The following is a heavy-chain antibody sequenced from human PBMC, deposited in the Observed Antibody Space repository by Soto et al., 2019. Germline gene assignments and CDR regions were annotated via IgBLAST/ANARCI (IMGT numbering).Heavy chain of an antibody. V-gene: IGHV1-69*13. D-gene: IGHD3-22*01. CDR3: ARGLDYYDSSATSSHFDY. CDR2: IIPIFGTA. CDR1: GGTFSSYA. Sequence: SVKVSCKASGGTFSSYAISWVRQAPGQGLEWMGGIIPIFGTANYAQKFQGRVTITADESTSTAYMELSSLRSEDTAVYYCARGLDYYDSSATSSHFDYWGQGTLVTVSS. J-gene: IGHJ4*02.